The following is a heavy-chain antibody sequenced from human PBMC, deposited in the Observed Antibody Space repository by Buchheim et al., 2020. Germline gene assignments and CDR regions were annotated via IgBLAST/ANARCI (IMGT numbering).Heavy chain of an antibody. J-gene: IGHJ4*02. CDR2: INQDGSEK. Sequence: EVQLVQSGGGLVQPGGSLRLSCAASGFTFSDYWMSWVRQAPGNGLEWVANINQDGSEKKYVGSVKGRFTISRDNAENSLYLQMNSLRAEDTAVYYCVRHQMGVGATWGYWGQGAL. V-gene: IGHV3-7*01. CDR3: VRHQMGVGATWGY. CDR1: GFTFSDYW. D-gene: IGHD1-26*01.